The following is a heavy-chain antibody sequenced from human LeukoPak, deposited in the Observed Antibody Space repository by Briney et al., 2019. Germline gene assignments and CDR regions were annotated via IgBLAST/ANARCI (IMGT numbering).Heavy chain of an antibody. CDR1: GFTFSNAW. CDR3: TTEELLWFGELFPTKYYFDY. J-gene: IGHJ4*02. CDR2: IKSKTDGGTT. V-gene: IGHV3-15*01. D-gene: IGHD3-10*01. Sequence: GGSLRLSCAASGFTFSNAWVSWVRQAPGKGLEWVGRIKSKTDGGTTDYAAPVKGRFTISRDDSKNTLYLQMNSLKTEDTAVYYCTTEELLWFGELFPTKYYFDYWGQGTLVTVSS.